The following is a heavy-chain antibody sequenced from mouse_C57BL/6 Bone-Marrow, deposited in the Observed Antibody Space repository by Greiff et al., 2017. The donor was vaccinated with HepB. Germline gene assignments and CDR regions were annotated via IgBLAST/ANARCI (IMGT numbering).Heavy chain of an antibody. D-gene: IGHD2-5*01. J-gene: IGHJ3*01. CDR3: ARALYSNSFAY. CDR2: INPNNGGT. Sequence: VQLQQSGPELVKPGASVKMSCKASGYTFTDYNMHWVKQSHGKSLEWIGYINPNNGGTSYNQKFKGKATLTVDKSSSTAYMELRSLTSEDSAVYYCARALYSNSFAYWGQGTLVTVSA. CDR1: GYTFTDYN. V-gene: IGHV1-22*01.